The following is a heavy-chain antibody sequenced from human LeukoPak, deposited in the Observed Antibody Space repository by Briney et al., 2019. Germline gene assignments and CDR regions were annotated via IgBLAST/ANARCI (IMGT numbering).Heavy chain of an antibody. Sequence: SETLSLTCTVSGGSISSYYWSWIRLPPGKGLEWIGYLSKSGNTNYSPSLKSRVTIFGDTSKNQFFLKLSSVTAADTAVYYCARGWDGIAVAGSFDYWGQGTLVTVSS. CDR2: LSKSGNT. CDR3: ARGWDGIAVAGSFDY. V-gene: IGHV4-59*01. D-gene: IGHD6-19*01. J-gene: IGHJ4*02. CDR1: GGSISSYY.